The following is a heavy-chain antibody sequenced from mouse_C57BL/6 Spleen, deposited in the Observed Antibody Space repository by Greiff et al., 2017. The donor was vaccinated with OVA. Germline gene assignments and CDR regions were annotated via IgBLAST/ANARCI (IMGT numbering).Heavy chain of an antibody. J-gene: IGHJ3*01. D-gene: IGHD1-1*01. CDR1: GYTFTSYW. CDR2: INPSNGGT. CDR3: ARTYDDGSSYGWFAY. V-gene: IGHV1-53*01. Sequence: VQLQQSGTELVKPGASVMLSCKASGYTFTSYWMHWVKQRPGQGLEWIGNINPSNGGTNSNEKFKSKATLTVGKSSSTAYMQLSSLTSEDSAVYYCARTYDDGSSYGWFAYWGQGTLVTVSA.